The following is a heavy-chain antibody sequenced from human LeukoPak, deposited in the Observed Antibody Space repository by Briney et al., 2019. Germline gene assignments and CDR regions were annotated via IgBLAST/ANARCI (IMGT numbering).Heavy chain of an antibody. CDR1: GGSISSYY. CDR3: ARSVAVAGTNYYYYYYMDV. V-gene: IGHV4-4*09. D-gene: IGHD6-19*01. Sequence: PSETLSLTCTVSGGSISSYYWSWIRQPPGKGLEWIGYNYTSGSTNYNPSLKSRDTISVDTSKNQFSLKLSSVTAADTAVYYCARSVAVAGTNYYYYYYMDVWGKGTTVTVSS. CDR2: NYTSGST. J-gene: IGHJ6*03.